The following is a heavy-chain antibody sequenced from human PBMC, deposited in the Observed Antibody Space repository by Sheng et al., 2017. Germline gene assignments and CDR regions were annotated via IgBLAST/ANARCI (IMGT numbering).Heavy chain of an antibody. CDR1: GGTFSSYT. CDR2: IIPILGIA. V-gene: IGHV1-69*08. CDR3: AREGVYDSSGYYLNDAFDI. Sequence: QVQLVQSGAEVKKPGSSVKVSCKASGGTFSSYTISWVRQAPGQGLEWMGRIIPILGIANYAQKFQGRVTITADKSTSTAYMELSSLRSEDTAVYYCAREGVYDSSGYYLNDAFDIWGQGTMVTVSS. J-gene: IGHJ3*02. D-gene: IGHD3-22*01.